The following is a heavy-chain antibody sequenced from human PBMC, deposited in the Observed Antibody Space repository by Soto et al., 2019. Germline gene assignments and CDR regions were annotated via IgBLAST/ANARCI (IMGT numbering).Heavy chain of an antibody. CDR1: GYTFTGQY. CDR3: TRVSLAHDAFDV. V-gene: IGHV1-2*02. Sequence: ASLKVSCKASGYTFTGQYMHWVGQAPGQGLEWMGWINPNSGGTKYAQKFQGRVTMTRDTSSSTAHMELTRLMSDDTAIYYCTRVSLAHDAFDVWGQGTMVTVSS. CDR2: INPNSGGT. J-gene: IGHJ3*01.